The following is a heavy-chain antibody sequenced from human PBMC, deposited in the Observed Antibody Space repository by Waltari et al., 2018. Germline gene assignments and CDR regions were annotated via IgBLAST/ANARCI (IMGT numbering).Heavy chain of an antibody. CDR3: ARDGDYSVFGGGGGMDV. V-gene: IGHV1-2*06. CDR2: INPNSGGT. D-gene: IGHD4-17*01. CDR1: GYTFTGYS. Sequence: QVQLVQSGAEVKKPGASVKVSCQASGYTFTGYSMHWVRQAPGQGLEWMGRINPNSGGTNYAQKFQGRVTMTRDTSISTAYMELSRLRSDDTAVYYCARDGDYSVFGGGGGMDVWGQGTTVTVSS. J-gene: IGHJ6*02.